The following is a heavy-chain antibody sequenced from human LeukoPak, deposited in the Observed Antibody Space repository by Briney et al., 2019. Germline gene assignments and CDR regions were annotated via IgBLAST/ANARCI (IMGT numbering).Heavy chain of an antibody. V-gene: IGHV1-69*01. J-gene: IGHJ3*02. D-gene: IGHD3-22*01. CDR2: IIPIFGTA. CDR3: VVYYDSSGYAGFGAFDI. CDR1: GGTFSSYA. Sequence: SVKVSCKASGGTFSSYAISWVRQAPGQGLEWMGGIIPIFGTANYAQKFQGRVTITADESTSTAYMELSSLRSEDTAVYYCVVYYDSSGYAGFGAFDIWGQGTMVTVSS.